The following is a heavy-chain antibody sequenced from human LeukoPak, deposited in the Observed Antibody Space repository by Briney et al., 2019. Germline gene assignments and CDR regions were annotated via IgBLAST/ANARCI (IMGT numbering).Heavy chain of an antibody. CDR1: GFTFDDYA. Sequence: GGSLRLSCAASGFTFDDYAMHWVRQAPGKGLEWVANIKHDGSEKQDGSEKNYVDSVKGRFTISRDNAKNSLYLQMNSLRAEDTAVYYCARDSVGITGTALFDYWGQGTLVTVSS. CDR3: ARDSVGITGTALFDY. CDR2: IKHDGSEKQDGSEK. D-gene: IGHD1-7*01. J-gene: IGHJ4*02. V-gene: IGHV3-7*01.